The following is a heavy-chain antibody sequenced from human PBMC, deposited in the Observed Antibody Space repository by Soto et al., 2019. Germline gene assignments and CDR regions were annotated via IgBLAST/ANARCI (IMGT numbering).Heavy chain of an antibody. Sequence: QVQLVQSGAEVKKPGSSVKVSCKASGGTFSSYTISWVRQAPGQGLEWMGRIIPILGIANYAQKFQGRVTITADKSTSTAYMELSSLRSEDTAVYYCARGGYYDFWSGSGYYYYYMDVWGKGTPVTVSS. CDR1: GGTFSSYT. J-gene: IGHJ6*03. D-gene: IGHD3-3*01. V-gene: IGHV1-69*02. CDR2: IIPILGIA. CDR3: ARGGYYDFWSGSGYYYYYMDV.